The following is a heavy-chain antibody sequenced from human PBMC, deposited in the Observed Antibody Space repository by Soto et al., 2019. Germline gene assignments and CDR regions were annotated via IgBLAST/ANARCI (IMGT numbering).Heavy chain of an antibody. CDR2: MNPDSGHT. CDR1: GYTFTSYD. Sequence: ASVKVSCKASGYTFTSYDINWVRQATGQGPEWMGWMNPDSGHTAYARKFRDRISMTRNTSITPPYMELTSLRSDETAIYYCARGLVRCSSSNYYDPWGRGTLISVSS. CDR3: ARGLVRCSSSNYYDP. V-gene: IGHV1-8*01. D-gene: IGHD6-6*01. J-gene: IGHJ5*02.